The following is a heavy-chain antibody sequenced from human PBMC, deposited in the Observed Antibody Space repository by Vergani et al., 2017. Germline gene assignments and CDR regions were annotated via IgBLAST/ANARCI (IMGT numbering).Heavy chain of an antibody. CDR3: ARDVNRAATLAD. J-gene: IGHJ4*02. V-gene: IGHV1-18*01. CDR1: GYTLTELS. CDR2: ISAYNGNT. Sequence: QVQLVQSGAEVKKPGASVKVSCKVSGYTLTELSMHWVRQAPGKGLEWMGWISAYNGNTNYAQKLQGRVTMTTDTSTSTAYMELRSLRSDDTAVYYCARDVNRAATLADWGQGTLVTVSS. D-gene: IGHD2-15*01.